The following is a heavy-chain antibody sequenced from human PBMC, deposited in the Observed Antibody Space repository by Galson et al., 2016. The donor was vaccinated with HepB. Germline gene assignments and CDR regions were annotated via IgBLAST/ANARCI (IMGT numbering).Heavy chain of an antibody. D-gene: IGHD2-15*01. J-gene: IGHJ6*02. Sequence: SLRLSCAASGFTFSNYWMHWVRQAPGKGLVWVSRINSDGSSTSYADSVKGRFTISRDSAKNTLYLQMNSLRAEGTAVYYCARDRYCCGGSCYPWGAYYYYGMDVWGQGTTVTVSS. V-gene: IGHV3-74*01. CDR1: GFTFSNYW. CDR2: INSDGSST. CDR3: ARDRYCCGGSCYPWGAYYYYGMDV.